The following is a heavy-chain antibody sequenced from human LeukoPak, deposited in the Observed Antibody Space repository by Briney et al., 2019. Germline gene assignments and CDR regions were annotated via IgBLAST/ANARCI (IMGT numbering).Heavy chain of an antibody. D-gene: IGHD3-22*01. Sequence: PGGSLRLSCAASGFTFSSYWMNWVRQAPGKGLEWVANINQDGSEKYYVDSVKGRFTISRDNAKNSLYLQMNSLRAEDTAVYYCARGAAMIVVVMAEYFQHWGQGTLVTVSS. V-gene: IGHV3-7*01. CDR1: GFTFSSYW. CDR2: INQDGSEK. J-gene: IGHJ1*01. CDR3: ARGAAMIVVVMAEYFQH.